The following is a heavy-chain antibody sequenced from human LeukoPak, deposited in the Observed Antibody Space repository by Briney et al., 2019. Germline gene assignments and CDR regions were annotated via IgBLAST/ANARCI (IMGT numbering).Heavy chain of an antibody. D-gene: IGHD2-15*01. CDR2: ISGSGGST. Sequence: GRSLRLSCAASGFTFSSYGMHWVRQAPGKGLEWVSAISGSGGSTYYADSVKGRFTISRDNSKNTLYLQMNSLRAEDTAVYYCAESRQTIVVVVAANDYWGQGTLVTVSS. CDR3: AESRQTIVVVVAANDY. V-gene: IGHV3-23*01. J-gene: IGHJ4*02. CDR1: GFTFSSYG.